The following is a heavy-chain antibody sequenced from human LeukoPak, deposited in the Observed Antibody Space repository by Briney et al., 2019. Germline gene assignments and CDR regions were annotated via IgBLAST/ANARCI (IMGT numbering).Heavy chain of an antibody. D-gene: IGHD2-15*01. CDR1: GFTFSNYA. J-gene: IGHJ4*02. CDR2: ISANGGGT. CDR3: AKGTSSSCYSAPNY. V-gene: IGHV3-23*01. Sequence: GGSLRLSCAASGFTFSNYAMSWVRQAPGKGLEWVSAISANGGGTYYADSVKGRFTISRDNSKNTLYLQMNSLRAEDTAVYYCAKGTSSSCYSAPNYWGQGTLVTVSS.